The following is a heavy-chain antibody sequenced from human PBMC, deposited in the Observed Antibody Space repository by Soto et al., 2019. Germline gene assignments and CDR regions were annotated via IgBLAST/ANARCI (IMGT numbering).Heavy chain of an antibody. Sequence: SETLSLTCAVYGGSFSGYYCTWIRQPPGKGLEWIGEINHSGSTNYNPSLKSRVTLSVDTSKNQFSLKLTSVTAADTAVYYCARKTGIRYYFEYWGQGMLVTVSS. CDR2: INHSGST. CDR3: ARKTGIRYYFEY. V-gene: IGHV4-34*01. D-gene: IGHD3-10*01. J-gene: IGHJ4*02. CDR1: GGSFSGYY.